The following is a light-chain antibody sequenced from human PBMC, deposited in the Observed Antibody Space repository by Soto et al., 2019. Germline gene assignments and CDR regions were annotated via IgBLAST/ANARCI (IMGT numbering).Light chain of an antibody. CDR1: LTINTN. V-gene: IGKV3-15*01. CDR3: HQYNNRWT. Sequence: EIVMTQSPATLSVSPGEGATLSCRASLTINTNLAAYHHKPGQAPRLLIYCASTRATGIPASVSGSGSGSEFTLTISNLQSSAVAVYYWHQYNNRWTFGLGTKVDIK. CDR2: CAS. J-gene: IGKJ1*01.